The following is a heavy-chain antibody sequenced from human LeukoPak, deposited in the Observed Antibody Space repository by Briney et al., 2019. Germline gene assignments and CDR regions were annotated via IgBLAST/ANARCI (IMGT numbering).Heavy chain of an antibody. CDR3: ARARPDSSGWYQRPFDY. CDR2: INPSAGGI. J-gene: IGHJ4*02. V-gene: IGHV1-46*01. D-gene: IGHD6-19*01. CDR1: GYTFTSYY. Sequence: ASVKVSCKASGYTFTSYYMHWVRQAPGQGLEWMGIINPSAGGIDYAQKFQGRITMTRDTSTSTVYMELRSLRFEDTAVYYCARARPDSSGWYQRPFDYWGQGTLVTVSS.